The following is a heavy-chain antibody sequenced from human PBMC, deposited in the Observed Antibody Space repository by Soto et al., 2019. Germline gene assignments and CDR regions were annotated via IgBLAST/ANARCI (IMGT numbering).Heavy chain of an antibody. CDR3: ARDFGSDLSAPGTVFDY. CDR2: ISPYNGNT. V-gene: IGHV1-18*04. Sequence: QVQLVQSGGEVVQPGASVKVSCKASGYFFTSYGISWVRQAPGQGLEWMGWISPYNGNTKNAQNFQGRVAMTTDTSTYTAYMVVRGLRSDDSAVYYCARDFGSDLSAPGTVFDYWGQGTLVTVSS. J-gene: IGHJ4*02. CDR1: GYFFTSYG. D-gene: IGHD3-3*01.